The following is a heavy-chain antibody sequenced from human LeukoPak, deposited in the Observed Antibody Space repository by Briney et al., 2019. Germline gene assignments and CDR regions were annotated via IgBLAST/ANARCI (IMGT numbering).Heavy chain of an antibody. J-gene: IGHJ3*02. CDR2: INWNSGSM. CDR3: AKDLAEDILTGFYLDAFDI. D-gene: IGHD3-9*01. V-gene: IGHV3-9*01. Sequence: SLRLSCSVSGFTFDDYAMHWVRQAPGKGLGWVSGINWNSGSMGYADSVKGRFTISRDNAKNSLYLQMNSLRAEDTALYYCAKDLAEDILTGFYLDAFDIWGQRTMVTVSS. CDR1: GFTFDDYA.